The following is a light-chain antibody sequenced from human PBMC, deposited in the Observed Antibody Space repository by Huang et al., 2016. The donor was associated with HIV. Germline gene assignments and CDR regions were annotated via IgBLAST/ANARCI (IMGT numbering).Light chain of an antibody. CDR2: DGS. V-gene: IGKV3-11*01. Sequence: IILTQSPATLSLSPGERASLSCRASQSLSRYVAWYQHKPGQAPRLLIYDGSNRASGMPARVSGSGSGTDFTLTISSLEPEDFAVYYCQQRSNWGGAFGPGTKVEI. CDR1: QSLSRY. CDR3: QQRSNWGGA. J-gene: IGKJ3*01.